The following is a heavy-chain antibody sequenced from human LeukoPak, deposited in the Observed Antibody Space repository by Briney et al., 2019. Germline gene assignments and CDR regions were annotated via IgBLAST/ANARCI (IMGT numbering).Heavy chain of an antibody. Sequence: GSLRLSCAASGFTFSSYSMNLVRQAPGKGLEWVSSISSSSSYIYYADSVKGRFTISRDNAKNSLYPQMNSLRAEDTAVYYCAREDPREIVVSYWGQGTLVTVSS. J-gene: IGHJ4*02. CDR1: GFTFSSYS. V-gene: IGHV3-21*01. CDR3: AREDPREIVVSY. D-gene: IGHD3-22*01. CDR2: ISSSSSYI.